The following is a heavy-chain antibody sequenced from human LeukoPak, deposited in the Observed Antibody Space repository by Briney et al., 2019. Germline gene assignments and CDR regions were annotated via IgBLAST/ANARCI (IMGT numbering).Heavy chain of an antibody. CDR3: ARGVQRRQYYFDY. D-gene: IGHD1-1*01. V-gene: IGHV4-39*07. Sequence: SETLSLTCTVSGGSISSSSYYWGWIRQPPGKGLEWIGSIYYSGSTYYNPSLKSRVTISVDTSKNQFSLKLSSVTAADTAVYYCARGVQRRQYYFDYWGQGTLVTVSS. J-gene: IGHJ4*02. CDR2: IYYSGST. CDR1: GGSISSSSYY.